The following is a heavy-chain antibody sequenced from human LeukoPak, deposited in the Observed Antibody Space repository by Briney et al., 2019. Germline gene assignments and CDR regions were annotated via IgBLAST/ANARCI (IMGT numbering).Heavy chain of an antibody. Sequence: ASVKVSCKASGYTFTCYGISWVRQAPGQGLEWMGWISAYNGNTNYGQKLQDRVTLTSDTSTSTAYMDLSSLRFEDTAVYYCARDRGYSYGLDYWGQGRLVTVSS. CDR2: ISAYNGNT. D-gene: IGHD5-12*01. CDR1: GYTFTCYG. V-gene: IGHV1-18*01. J-gene: IGHJ4*02. CDR3: ARDRGYSYGLDY.